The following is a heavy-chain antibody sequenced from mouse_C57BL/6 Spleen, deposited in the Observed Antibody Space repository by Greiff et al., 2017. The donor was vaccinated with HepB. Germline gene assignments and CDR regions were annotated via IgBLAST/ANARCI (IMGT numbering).Heavy chain of an antibody. CDR2: INPRNGGT. D-gene: IGHD2-1*01. V-gene: IGHV1-53*01. CDR1: GYTFTSYW. J-gene: IGHJ4*01. CDR3: AREGLLSYAMDY. Sequence: QVQLQQPGTELVKPGASVKLSCKASGYTFTSYWMHWVKQRPGQGLEWIGNINPRNGGTNYNEKFKSKATQTVDKSSSTAYMQLSSLTSEDSAVYYGAREGLLSYAMDYWGQGTSVTVSS.